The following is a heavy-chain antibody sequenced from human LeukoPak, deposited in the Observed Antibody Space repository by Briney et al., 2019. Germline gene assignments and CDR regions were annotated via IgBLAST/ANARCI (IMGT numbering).Heavy chain of an antibody. CDR2: IWSDGTEK. V-gene: IGHV3-33*06. D-gene: IGHD4-11*01. CDR3: AKDAQRGFDYSNSLVS. Sequence: GGSLTLSCAAPGFTYSHYGMHWVRQVPGKGLEWVAVIWSDGTEKYYGDAVKGRFTISRDNSMKTLYLQMNSLRGDDTAVYYCAKDAQRGFDYSNSLVSWGQGTLVTVSS. CDR1: GFTYSHYG. J-gene: IGHJ5*02.